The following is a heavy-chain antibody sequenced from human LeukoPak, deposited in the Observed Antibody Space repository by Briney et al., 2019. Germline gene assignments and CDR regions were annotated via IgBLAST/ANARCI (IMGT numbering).Heavy chain of an antibody. CDR1: GGTFSSYA. CDR3: ARDGHYDFWSGYYRGFDY. V-gene: IGHV1-69*04. D-gene: IGHD3-3*01. J-gene: IGHJ4*02. Sequence: SVKVSCKASGGTFSSYAISWVRQAPGQGLEWMGRIIPILGIANYAQKFQGRVTITGDKSTSTAYMELSSLRSEDTAVYYCARDGHYDFWSGYYRGFDYWGQGTLVTVSS. CDR2: IIPILGIA.